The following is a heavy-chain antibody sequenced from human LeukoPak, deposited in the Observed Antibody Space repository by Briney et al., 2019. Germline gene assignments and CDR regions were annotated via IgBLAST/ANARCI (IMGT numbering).Heavy chain of an antibody. J-gene: IGHJ3*02. CDR2: IYYSGST. V-gene: IGHV4-59*01. CDR1: GGSISSYY. Sequence: SQTLSLTCTVSGGSISSYYWSWIRQPPGKGLEWIGYIYYSGSTNYNPSLKSRVTISVDTSKNQFSLKLSSVTAADTAVYYCARVGARLSRSLHAFDIWGQGTMVTVSS. CDR3: ARVGARLSRSLHAFDI. D-gene: IGHD6-13*01.